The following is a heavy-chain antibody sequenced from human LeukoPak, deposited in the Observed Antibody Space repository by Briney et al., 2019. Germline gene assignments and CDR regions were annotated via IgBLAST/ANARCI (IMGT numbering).Heavy chain of an antibody. CDR2: IIPIFGTA. Sequence: SVKVSCKASGGTFSSYAISWVRQAPGQGLEWMGGIIPIFGTANYAQKFQGRVTITADKSTSTAYMELSSLRSEDTAVYYCARRGGSGHEFGYDYWGQGTLVTVSS. V-gene: IGHV1-69*06. J-gene: IGHJ4*02. D-gene: IGHD5-12*01. CDR1: GGTFSSYA. CDR3: ARRGGSGHEFGYDY.